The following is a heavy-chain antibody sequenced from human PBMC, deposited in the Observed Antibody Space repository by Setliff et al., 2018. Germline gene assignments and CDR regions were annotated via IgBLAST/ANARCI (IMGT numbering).Heavy chain of an antibody. CDR2: FSYSGGDT. V-gene: IGHV3-23*01. D-gene: IGHD3-16*01. CDR1: GFTFSSYA. Sequence: GSLRLSCAASGFTFSSYAMNWVRQAPGKGLEWVSAFSYSGGDTYYADSVKGRFTISRDNSKNTLYLQMNSLKADDTAVYYCAKSANRVQIWFGDYMDVWGKGTTVTVSS. CDR3: AKSANRVQIWFGDYMDV. J-gene: IGHJ6*03.